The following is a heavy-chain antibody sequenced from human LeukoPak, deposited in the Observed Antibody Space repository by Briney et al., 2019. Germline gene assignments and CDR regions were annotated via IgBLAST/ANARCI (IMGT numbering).Heavy chain of an antibody. D-gene: IGHD3-3*01. CDR2: INPNSGGT. Sequence: ASVKVSCKASGYTFTGYYMHWVRQAPGQGLEWMGRINPNSGGTNYAQKFQGRVTMTRDTSISTAYMELSRLRSDDTAVYYCARVSVGFLEWLLHDKCDPFDIWGQGTMVTVSS. CDR3: ARVSVGFLEWLLHDKCDPFDI. CDR1: GYTFTGYY. J-gene: IGHJ3*02. V-gene: IGHV1-2*06.